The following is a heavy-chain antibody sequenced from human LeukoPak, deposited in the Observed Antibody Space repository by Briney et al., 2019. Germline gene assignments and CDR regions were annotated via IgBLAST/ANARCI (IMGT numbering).Heavy chain of an antibody. Sequence: PGGSLRLSCAASGFTFSSYAMSWIRQPPGKALEWIGFIYYTGTTNCNPSLKSRVTMSVDTSKNHFSLNLSSVTAADTAVYYCAARRDGYNNWYFDLWGRGTLVTVSP. D-gene: IGHD5-24*01. CDR2: IYYTGTT. J-gene: IGHJ2*01. V-gene: IGHV4-59*01. CDR3: AARRDGYNNWYFDL. CDR1: GFTFSSYA.